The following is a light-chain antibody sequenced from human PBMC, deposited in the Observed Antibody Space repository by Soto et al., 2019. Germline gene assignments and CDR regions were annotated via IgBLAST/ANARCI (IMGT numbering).Light chain of an antibody. CDR1: QSINNY. CDR3: QQSYNTPPWT. J-gene: IGKJ1*01. V-gene: IGKV1-39*01. CDR2: AAS. Sequence: DIQMTQSPSSLSASVGDRVTITCRASQSINNYLNWHQQKPGKAPKLLIYAASSLQSGVPSRFSGSGSGTDFTLTISSLQPEDFATYYCQQSYNTPPWTFGQGTTVKIK.